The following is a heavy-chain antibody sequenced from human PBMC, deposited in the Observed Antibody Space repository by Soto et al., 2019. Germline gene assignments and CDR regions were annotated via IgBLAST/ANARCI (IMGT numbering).Heavy chain of an antibody. D-gene: IGHD4-17*01. J-gene: IGHJ4*02. V-gene: IGHV1-18*01. CDR1: GYTFTSYG. CDR2: TSDYNGTT. CDR3: ARCGPGDDYVLY. Sequence: QVQLVQSGAEVKKPGASVKVSCKASGYTFTSYGVSWVRQAPGQGIEWMGWTSDYNGTTIYAQKLQGRVTMTTDTSTSTAYTELRSLRSDVTAVYYCARCGPGDDYVLYWGQGTLVTVSS.